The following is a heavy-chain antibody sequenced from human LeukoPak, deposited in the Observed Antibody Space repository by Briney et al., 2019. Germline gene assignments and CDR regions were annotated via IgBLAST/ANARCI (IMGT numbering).Heavy chain of an antibody. Sequence: ASVKVSCKASGYTFTSYGISWVRQAPGQGLEWMGIINPSGGSTSYAQKFQGRVTITTDESTSTAYMELSSLRSEDTAVYYCARGGQLERLHYWGQGTLVTVSS. CDR2: INPSGGST. V-gene: IGHV1-46*01. D-gene: IGHD1-1*01. CDR1: GYTFTSYG. CDR3: ARGGQLERLHY. J-gene: IGHJ4*02.